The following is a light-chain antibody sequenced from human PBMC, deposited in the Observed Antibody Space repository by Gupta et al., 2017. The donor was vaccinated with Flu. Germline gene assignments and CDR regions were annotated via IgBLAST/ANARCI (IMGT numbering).Light chain of an antibody. CDR1: NIGGKS. Sequence: SHVLTQPPSVSVAPGPTARITCGGNNIGGKSVHWYQPKPGQAPGLVVFDDIDRPSGVPERFSGSNAGITATLTVSRLEAGEAADYSCQVWETGIETQGVFGGGTKLTVL. CDR2: DDI. J-gene: IGLJ3*02. V-gene: IGLV3-21*02. CDR3: QVWETGIETQGV.